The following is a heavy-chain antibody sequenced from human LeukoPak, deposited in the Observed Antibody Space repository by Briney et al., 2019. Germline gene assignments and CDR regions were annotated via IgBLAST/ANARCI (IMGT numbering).Heavy chain of an antibody. V-gene: IGHV4-4*02. CDR1: GGSISSSNW. CDR2: IYHSGST. CDR3: ARSLDYSNYGPFDY. Sequence: PSETLSLTCAVSGGSISSSNWWSWVRQPPGKGLEWIGEIYHSGSTNYNPSLKSRVTISVDKSKNQFSLKLSSVTAADTAVYYCARSLDYSNYGPFDYWGQGTLVTVSS. J-gene: IGHJ4*02. D-gene: IGHD4-11*01.